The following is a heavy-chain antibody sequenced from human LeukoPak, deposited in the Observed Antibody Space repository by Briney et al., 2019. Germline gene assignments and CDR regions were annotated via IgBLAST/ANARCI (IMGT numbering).Heavy chain of an antibody. CDR3: ARDPADYCGGDCYSGYFDY. CDR1: GFTFSSYA. D-gene: IGHD2-21*02. CDR2: ISYDGSNK. Sequence: GGSLRLSCAASGFTFSSYAMHWVRQAPGKGLEWVAVISYDGSNKYYADSVKGRFTISRNNSKNTLYLQMNSLRAEDTAVYYCARDPADYCGGDCYSGYFDYWGQGTLVTVSS. J-gene: IGHJ4*02. V-gene: IGHV3-30*04.